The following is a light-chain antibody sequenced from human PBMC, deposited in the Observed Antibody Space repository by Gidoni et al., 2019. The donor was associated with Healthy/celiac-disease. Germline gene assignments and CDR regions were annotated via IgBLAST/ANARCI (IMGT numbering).Light chain of an antibody. CDR3: QQYYSTPRT. CDR2: WAS. J-gene: IGKJ1*01. V-gene: IGKV4-1*01. Sequence: QSVLYSSNNKNYLSWYQQKPGQPPKLLIYWASTRESGVPDRFSGSGSGTDFTLTISSLQAEDVAVYYCQQYYSTPRTFGQXTKVEIK. CDR1: QSVLYSSNNKNY.